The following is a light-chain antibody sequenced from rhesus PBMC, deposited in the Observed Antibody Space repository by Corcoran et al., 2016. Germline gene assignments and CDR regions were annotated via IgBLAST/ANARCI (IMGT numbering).Light chain of an antibody. Sequence: DIQMTQSPSSLSASVGDTVTITCRASQGISSYLNWFQQKPGKAPKLLIYDASLLESGVPSRFSGSGSGTDFTFTISSLQPEDFASYYCLQHNSYPYSFGQGTKVEIK. J-gene: IGKJ2*01. CDR2: DAS. CDR3: LQHNSYPYS. V-gene: IGKV1-28*03. CDR1: QGISSY.